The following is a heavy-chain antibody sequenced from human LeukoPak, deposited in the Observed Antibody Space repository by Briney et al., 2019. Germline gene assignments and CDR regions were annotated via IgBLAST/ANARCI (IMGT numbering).Heavy chain of an antibody. D-gene: IGHD6-13*01. V-gene: IGHV4-61*01. CDR2: IHYSGST. J-gene: IGHJ4*02. CDR1: GASVNGASVTTYY. Sequence: KPSETLSLTCTVSGASVNGASVTTYYWSWIRQPPGKGLEWIGYIHYSGSTSYNPSLKSRVTISGDRSKNQFSLNLTSVTAADTAVYYCARDEGEGGYSSMTIDYWGQGTLVTVSS. CDR3: ARDEGEGGYSSMTIDY.